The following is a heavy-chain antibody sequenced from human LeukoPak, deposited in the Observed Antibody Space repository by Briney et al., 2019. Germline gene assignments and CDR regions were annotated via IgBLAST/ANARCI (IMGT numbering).Heavy chain of an antibody. J-gene: IGHJ4*02. CDR3: ARQRAVAGADYFDY. Sequence: PGGSLRLSCAAAGFTASSNYMSWGREALGEGLWWGSVIYGGGSTYYADSVKGRFTISRDNSKNTMYLQMNSLRAEDTAVYYCARQRAVAGADYFDYWGQGTLVTVSS. D-gene: IGHD6-19*01. V-gene: IGHV3-66*04. CDR1: GFTASSNY. CDR2: IYGGGST.